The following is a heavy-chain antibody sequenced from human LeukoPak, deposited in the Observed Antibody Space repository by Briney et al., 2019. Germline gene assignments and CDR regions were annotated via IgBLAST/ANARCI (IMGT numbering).Heavy chain of an antibody. Sequence: GGSLRLSCAASGFTFSSYGMHWVRQAPGKGLEWVAVIWYDGSNKYYADSVKGQFTISRDNSKNTLYLQMNSLRAEDTAVYYCARNVIPNRQLDAFDIWGQGTMVTVSS. CDR2: IWYDGSNK. CDR3: ARNVIPNRQLDAFDI. J-gene: IGHJ3*02. V-gene: IGHV3-33*01. CDR1: GFTFSSYG. D-gene: IGHD2-21*01.